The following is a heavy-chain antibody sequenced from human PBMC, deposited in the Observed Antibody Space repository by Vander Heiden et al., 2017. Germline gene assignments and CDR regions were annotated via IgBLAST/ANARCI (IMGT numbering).Heavy chain of an antibody. CDR1: GFTFSSYA. D-gene: IGHD2-2*01. CDR3: ATLRRGDSVVVPAAKGY. CDR2: ISGSGGST. Sequence: EVQLLESGGGLVQPGGSLRLSCAASGFTFSSYAMSWVRQAPGKGLEWVSAISGSGGSTYYADSVKGRFTISRDNSKNTLYLQMNSLRAEDTAVYYCATLRRGDSVVVPAAKGYWGQGTLVTVSS. V-gene: IGHV3-23*01. J-gene: IGHJ4*02.